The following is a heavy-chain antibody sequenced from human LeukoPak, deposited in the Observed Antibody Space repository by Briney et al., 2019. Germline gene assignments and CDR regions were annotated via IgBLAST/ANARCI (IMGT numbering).Heavy chain of an antibody. CDR1: GFLFNKYW. J-gene: IGHJ4*02. CDR3: GRLRSLDQ. D-gene: IGHD5-24*01. V-gene: IGHV3-7*01. Sequence: GGSLRLACAASGFLFNKYWMTWVRQAQGKGLEWVANIKEDYSEISYVGSVKGRFTIPRDNAKKSLYLHMSSLRVEDTAVYFCGRLRSLDQWGQGTLVTVSS. CDR2: IKEDYSEI.